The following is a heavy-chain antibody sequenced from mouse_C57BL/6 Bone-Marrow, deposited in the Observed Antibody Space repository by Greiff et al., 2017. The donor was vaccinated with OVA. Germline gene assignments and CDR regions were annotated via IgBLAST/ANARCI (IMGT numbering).Heavy chain of an antibody. D-gene: IGHD1-1*01. CDR3: ARSHYGSSSYYAMDY. V-gene: IGHV1-63*01. Sequence: QVQLQQSGAELVRPGTSVKMSCKASGYTFTNYWIGWAKQRPGHGLEWIGDIYPGGGYTNYNEKFKGKATLTADKSSSTAYMQFSSLTSEDSAIYYYARSHYGSSSYYAMDYWGQGTSVTVSS. J-gene: IGHJ4*01. CDR2: IYPGGGYT. CDR1: GYTFTNYW.